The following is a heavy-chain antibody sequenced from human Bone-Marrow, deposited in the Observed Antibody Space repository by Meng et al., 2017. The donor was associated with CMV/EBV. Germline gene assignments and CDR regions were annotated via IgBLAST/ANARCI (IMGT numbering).Heavy chain of an antibody. J-gene: IGHJ1*01. D-gene: IGHD3-3*01. CDR2: ISSSGSTI. CDR1: GFTFSDYY. Sequence: GGSLRLSCAASGFTFSDYYMSWIRQAPGKGLEWVSYISSSGSTIYYADSVKGRFTTSRDNAKNSLYLQMNSLRAEDTAVYYCAGITIFGVVAGYWGQGTLVTVSS. V-gene: IGHV3-11*01. CDR3: AGITIFGVVAGY.